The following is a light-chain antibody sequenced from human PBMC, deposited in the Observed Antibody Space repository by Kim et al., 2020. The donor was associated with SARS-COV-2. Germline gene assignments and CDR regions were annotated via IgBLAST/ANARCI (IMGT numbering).Light chain of an antibody. CDR2: DTS. J-gene: IGLJ2*01. Sequence: QSVLTQPPSVSAAPGQTISLSCSGSSSNIAKNSVSWYRQFPGTAPTLLIYDTSKRPSGVPDRFSGSKSGTSATLDITGLQTGDEADYYCGSWDSTLSAGIFGGGTQLTVL. CDR1: SSNIAKNS. V-gene: IGLV1-51*01. CDR3: GSWDSTLSAGI.